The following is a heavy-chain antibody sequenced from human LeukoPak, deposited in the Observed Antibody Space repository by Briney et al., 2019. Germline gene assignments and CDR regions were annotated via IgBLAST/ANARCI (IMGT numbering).Heavy chain of an antibody. D-gene: IGHD4-17*01. CDR2: IWYDGSNK. J-gene: IGHJ4*02. V-gene: IGHV3-33*08. Sequence: PGGSLRLSCAASGFTFSSYAMSWVRQAPGKGLEWVAVIWYDGSNKYYVDSVKGRFTISRDNSKNTLYLQMNSLSVEDTAVYYCARQGAYGDLNYWGQGTLVTVSS. CDR3: ARQGAYGDLNY. CDR1: GFTFSSYA.